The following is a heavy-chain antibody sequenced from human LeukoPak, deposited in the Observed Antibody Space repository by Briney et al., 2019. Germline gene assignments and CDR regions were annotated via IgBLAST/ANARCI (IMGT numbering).Heavy chain of an antibody. V-gene: IGHV3-33*01. J-gene: IGHJ4*02. CDR1: GFTFGGYG. CDR3: TRYNNDHFDY. CDR2: IAYDGSRA. Sequence: GSLRLSCAGSGFTFGGYGMHWFRQTPGKGLEWVAVIAYDGSRAFYADSVKGRFTISRDNSKNTMSVQMDDLRAEDTAVYYCTRYNNDHFDYWGQGTLVTVSS. D-gene: IGHD1-14*01.